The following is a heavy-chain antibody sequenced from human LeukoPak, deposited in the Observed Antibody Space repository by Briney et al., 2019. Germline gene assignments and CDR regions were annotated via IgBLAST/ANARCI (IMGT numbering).Heavy chain of an antibody. V-gene: IGHV4-34*01. CDR1: GGSFSGYY. J-gene: IGHJ3*02. CDR2: INHSGST. D-gene: IGHD3-3*01. CDR3: ARSVWSRAFDI. Sequence: ASETLSLTCAVYGGSFSGYYWSWIRQPPGKGLEWIGEINHSGSTNYNPSLKSRVTISVDTSKNQFSLKLSSVTAADTAVYYCARSVWSRAFDIWGQGTMVTVPS.